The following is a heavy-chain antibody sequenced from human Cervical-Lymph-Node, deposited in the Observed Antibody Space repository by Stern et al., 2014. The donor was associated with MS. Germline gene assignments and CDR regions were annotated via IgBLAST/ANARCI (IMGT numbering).Heavy chain of an antibody. V-gene: IGHV1-2*02. J-gene: IGHJ3*02. CDR2: INPNSGGT. D-gene: IGHD1-1*01. Sequence: QLVESGAEVKKPGASVRVSCKASGYTFTTYYMNWVRQAPGQGLEWMGYINPNSGGTEYSQKFQGRVTMTSDPSVSTAYMELINLTFDDPATYYCAEGPGTIFDAFHMWGQGTKVTVSS. CDR1: GYTFTTYY. CDR3: AEGPGTIFDAFHM.